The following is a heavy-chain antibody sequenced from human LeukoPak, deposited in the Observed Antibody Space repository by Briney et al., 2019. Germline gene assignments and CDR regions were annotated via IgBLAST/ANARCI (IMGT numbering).Heavy chain of an antibody. V-gene: IGHV1-2*02. CDR2: INPNSGGT. Sequence: GAPVKVSCKASGYSFTDKYMHWVRQAPGQGLDWMGWINPNSGGTNYAQKFQGRVTMTTDTSMSTAYMELSRLTSDDTAVYYCARAGGRSWFDPWGQGTLVTVSS. CDR3: ARAGGRSWFDP. CDR1: GYSFTDKY. J-gene: IGHJ5*02.